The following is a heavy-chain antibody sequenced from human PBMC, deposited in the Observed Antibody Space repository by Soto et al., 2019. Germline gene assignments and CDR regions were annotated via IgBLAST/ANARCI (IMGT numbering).Heavy chain of an antibody. CDR2: VYYSGAT. J-gene: IGHJ4*02. V-gene: IGHV4-61*01. CDR1: GGSVSDKTYY. CDR3: ARTTAVPNTLRSRYFFDY. Sequence: TLSLTCSVSGGSVSDKTYYWSWIRQPPGKRLEWIGYVYYSGATNYNPSLKSRVTISVDLSKNRFSLRLSSVTTADTALYYCARTTAVPNTLRSRYFFDYWGQGTLVTVSS. D-gene: IGHD4-17*01.